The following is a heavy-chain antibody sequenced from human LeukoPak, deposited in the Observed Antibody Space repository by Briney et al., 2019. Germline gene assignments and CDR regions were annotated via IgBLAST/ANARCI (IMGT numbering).Heavy chain of an antibody. J-gene: IGHJ6*04. Sequence: GGTLRLSCAASGLTFSSFGMNWVRQAPGKGLEWVSYISSSGSTIYYADSVKGRFTISRDNAKNSLYLQMNSLRAEDTAVYYCAELGITMIGGVWGKGTTVTISS. CDR3: AELGITMIGGV. CDR2: ISSSGSTI. CDR1: GLTFSSFG. V-gene: IGHV3-48*04. D-gene: IGHD3-10*02.